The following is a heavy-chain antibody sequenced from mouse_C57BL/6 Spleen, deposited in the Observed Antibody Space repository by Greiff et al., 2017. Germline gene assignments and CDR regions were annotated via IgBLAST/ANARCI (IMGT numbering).Heavy chain of an antibody. Sequence: VQLQQSGTVLARPGASVKMSCKTSGYTFTSYWMHWVKQRPGQGLEWIGAIYPGNSDTRYNQKFKGKAKLTVVSSASTAYLALSSLTNEDSAIYYCTRGGYYYGSSYEDAMDYWGQGTSVTVSS. CDR2: IYPGNSDT. J-gene: IGHJ4*01. CDR1: GYTFTSYW. D-gene: IGHD1-1*01. CDR3: TRGGYYYGSSYEDAMDY. V-gene: IGHV1-5*01.